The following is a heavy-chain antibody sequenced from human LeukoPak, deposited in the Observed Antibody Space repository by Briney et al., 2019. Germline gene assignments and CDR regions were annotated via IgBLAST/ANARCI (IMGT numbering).Heavy chain of an antibody. D-gene: IGHD3/OR15-3a*01. J-gene: IGHJ4*02. CDR1: GFTFRSYR. CDR3: AKQFSQQFYDFWTGFYPVDS. V-gene: IGHV3-7*03. Sequence: GGSLRLSCTASGFTFRSYRMSWVRQAPGKGLEWVATIKQDGRETYYVDSVKGRFAISRDNAKNSLYLQMNSLRVEDTAIYYCAKQFSQQFYDFWTGFYPVDSWGQGTLVTVSS. CDR2: IKQDGRET.